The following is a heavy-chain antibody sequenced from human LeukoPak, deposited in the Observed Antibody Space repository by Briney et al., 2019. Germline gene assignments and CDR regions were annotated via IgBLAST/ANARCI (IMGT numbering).Heavy chain of an antibody. CDR2: LHQRGVT. Sequence: SETLSLTCALSGGSFGDYHWSWIRQPPGKGLEWIGELHQRGVTTYNPSLKSRVTLSIDASKRQFSVKLTSVTAADTAVYFCGSLQQIRGLSVFDFWGQGALVTVSS. CDR1: GGSFGDYH. CDR3: GSLQQIRGLSVFDF. J-gene: IGHJ4*02. V-gene: IGHV4-34*01. D-gene: IGHD3-10*01.